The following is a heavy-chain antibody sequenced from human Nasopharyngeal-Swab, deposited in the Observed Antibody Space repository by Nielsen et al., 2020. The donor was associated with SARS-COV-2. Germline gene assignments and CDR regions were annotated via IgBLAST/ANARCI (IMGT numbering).Heavy chain of an antibody. Sequence: ASVKVSCKASGYTLTGYYIHWLRQVPGQGLEWVGCINPDSGDTQYAQKFQGRVTVTSDRSRSTAYIDLSRLRSDDTAVYYCARDYYDNYDSDYWGQGTLVTVSS. D-gene: IGHD3-22*01. J-gene: IGHJ4*02. CDR1: GYTLTGYY. CDR2: INPDSGDT. V-gene: IGHV1-2*02. CDR3: ARDYYDNYDSDY.